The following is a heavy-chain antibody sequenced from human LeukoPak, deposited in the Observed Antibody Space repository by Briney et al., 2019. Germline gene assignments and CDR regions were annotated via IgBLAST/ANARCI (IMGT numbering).Heavy chain of an antibody. D-gene: IGHD1-26*01. CDR3: TRLTGSPSRFDF. V-gene: IGHV4-59*08. CDR2: IHYTGST. J-gene: IGHJ4*02. CDR1: GSSISGYY. Sequence: SQTLALTCTASGSSISGYYGNWIRQPAGEGLESIGYIHYTGSTNSNPSLKSRVTISVDTSRSQFSLNLSSVTAADTAVYYCTRLTGSPSRFDFWGQGTLVTVSS.